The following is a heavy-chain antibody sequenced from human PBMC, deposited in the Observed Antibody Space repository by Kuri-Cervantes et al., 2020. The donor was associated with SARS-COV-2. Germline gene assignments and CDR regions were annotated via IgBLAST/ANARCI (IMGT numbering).Heavy chain of an antibody. CDR2: IKSKTDGGTT. J-gene: IGHJ4*02. V-gene: IGHV3-15*01. D-gene: IGHD3-3*01. Sequence: GGSLRLSCAASGFTFSKAWMSWVRQAPGKRLVWVGRIKSKTDGGTTDYAAPVKGRIPISRDDSKKTLYLKMNRLKTEDTAVYYCTTDRDYYFCSCYYPNFDFWGQGTLVTVSS. CDR3: TTDRDYYFCSCYYPNFDF. CDR1: GFTFSKAW.